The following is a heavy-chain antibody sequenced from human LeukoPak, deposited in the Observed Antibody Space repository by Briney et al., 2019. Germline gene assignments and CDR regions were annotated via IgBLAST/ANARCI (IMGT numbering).Heavy chain of an antibody. D-gene: IGHD5-12*01. CDR3: ARGPRVRGSDY. Sequence: SETLSLTCAVYGGSFSGYYWSWIRQPPGKGLEWIGEINHSGSTNYNPSLKSRVTISVDTSENQFSLKLSSVTAADTAVYYCARGPRVRGSDYWGQGTLVTVSS. J-gene: IGHJ4*02. CDR2: INHSGST. CDR1: GGSFSGYY. V-gene: IGHV4-34*01.